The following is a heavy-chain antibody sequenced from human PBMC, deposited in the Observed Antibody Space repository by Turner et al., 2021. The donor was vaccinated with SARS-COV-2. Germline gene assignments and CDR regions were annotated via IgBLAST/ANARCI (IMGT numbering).Heavy chain of an antibody. V-gene: IGHV4-34*01. CDR3: ARSWGGILTGYSFDP. CDR2: INHSGST. D-gene: IGHD3-9*01. CDR1: GGSFSGYY. J-gene: IGHJ5*02. Sequence: QVQLQQWGAGLLKPSETLSLTCAVYGGSFSGYYWSWIRQPPGKGLEWMGEINHSGSTNYNPSLKNRVTISVDTSKNQFSLKLSSVTAADTAVYYCARSWGGILTGYSFDPWGQGTLVTVSS.